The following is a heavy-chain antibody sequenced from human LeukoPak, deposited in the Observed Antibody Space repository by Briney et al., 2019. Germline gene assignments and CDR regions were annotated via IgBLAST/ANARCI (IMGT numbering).Heavy chain of an antibody. J-gene: IGHJ4*02. CDR2: IYYSGST. V-gene: IGHV4-59*08. Sequence: SETLSLTCTVSGGSISSYYWSWIRQPPGKGLEWIGYIYYSGSTNYNPSLKSRVTISVDTSKNQFSLKLSSVTAADTAVYYCARQWEDIVVVPAAYFDYGGQGTLVTVSS. CDR1: GGSISSYY. CDR3: ARQWEDIVVVPAAYFDY. D-gene: IGHD2-2*01.